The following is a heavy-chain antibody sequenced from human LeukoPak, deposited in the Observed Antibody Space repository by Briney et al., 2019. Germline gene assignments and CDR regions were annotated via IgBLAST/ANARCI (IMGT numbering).Heavy chain of an antibody. CDR3: ARPTIALLAFDI. CDR2: IYYSGST. J-gene: IGHJ3*02. Sequence: SETLSLTCTVSGYSISNGYYWSWIRQPPGKGLEWIGYIYYSGSTNYNPSLKSRVTISVDTSKNQFSLKLSSVTAADTAVYYCARPTIALLAFDIWGQGTMVTVSS. CDR1: GYSISNGYY. D-gene: IGHD5-24*01. V-gene: IGHV4-59*01.